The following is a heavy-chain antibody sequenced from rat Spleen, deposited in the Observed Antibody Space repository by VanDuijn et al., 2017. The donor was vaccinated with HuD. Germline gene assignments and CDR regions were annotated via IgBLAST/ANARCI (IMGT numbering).Heavy chain of an antibody. V-gene: IGHV5S13*01. D-gene: IGHD4-3*01. CDR3: AVSGYGY. CDR2: ITNTGGST. CDR1: GFTFSSFA. Sequence: EVQLVESGGGLVQPGRSLKLSCAASGFTFSSFAMAWVRQAPKKGLEWVASITNTGGSTYYPDSVKGRFTISRDNAENTVYLQMNSLRSEDTATYYCAVSGYGYWGQGDMVTVSS. J-gene: IGHJ2*01.